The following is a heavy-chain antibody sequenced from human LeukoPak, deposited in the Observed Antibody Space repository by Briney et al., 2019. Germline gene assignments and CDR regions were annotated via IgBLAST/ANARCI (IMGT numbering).Heavy chain of an antibody. CDR1: GFTFGSYW. V-gene: IGHV3-7*01. D-gene: IGHD5-12*01. J-gene: IGHJ4*02. Sequence: PGGSLRLSCAGSGFTFGSYWMSWVRQAPGKGLEWVASINQDGSEKYYVDSVKGRLTISRDNVKNSLYLQVNSLRAEDTAIYYCARSVVLASILAYWGQGAPVTVSS. CDR3: ARSVVLASILAY. CDR2: INQDGSEK.